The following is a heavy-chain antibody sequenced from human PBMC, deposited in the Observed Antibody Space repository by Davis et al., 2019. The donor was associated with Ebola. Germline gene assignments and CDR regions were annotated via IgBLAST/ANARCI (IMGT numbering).Heavy chain of an antibody. D-gene: IGHD3-3*01. Sequence: MPSETLSLTCAVSGGSISSSNWWSWVRQPPGKGLEWIGEIYHSGSTNYNPSLKSRFTISVDKSKNQFSLKLSSVTAADTAVYYCARDFYDFERMGAFDIWGQGTMVTVSS. CDR2: IYHSGST. V-gene: IGHV4-4*02. J-gene: IGHJ3*02. CDR3: ARDFYDFERMGAFDI. CDR1: GGSISSSNW.